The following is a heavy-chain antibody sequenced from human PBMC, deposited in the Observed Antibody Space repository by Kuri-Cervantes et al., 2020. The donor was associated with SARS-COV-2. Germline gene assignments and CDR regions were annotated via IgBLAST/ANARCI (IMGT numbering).Heavy chain of an antibody. CDR2: ISSSSSTI. J-gene: IGHJ6*02. Sequence: GGSLRLSCAASGFTFSSYSMNWVRQAPGKGLEWVSYISSSSSTIYYADSVKGRFTISRDNAKNSLYLQMNSLRDEDTAVYYCARDHGEVDYYYYGMDVWGQGTTVTVSS. D-gene: IGHD3-10*01. CDR3: ARDHGEVDYYYYGMDV. CDR1: GFTFSSYS. V-gene: IGHV3-48*02.